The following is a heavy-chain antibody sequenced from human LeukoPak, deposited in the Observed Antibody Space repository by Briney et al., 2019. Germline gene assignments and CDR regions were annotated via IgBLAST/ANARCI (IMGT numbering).Heavy chain of an antibody. Sequence: SETLSLTCAIYGGSFSGYYWSWIRQPPGKGLEWIGEINRSGSTNYNPSLKSRVTISVDTSKKQFSLKLSSVTAADTAVYYCARRKAYYYGSGSYPFDYWGQGTLVTVSS. J-gene: IGHJ4*02. CDR1: GGSFSGYY. CDR3: ARRKAYYYGSGSYPFDY. CDR2: INRSGST. V-gene: IGHV4-34*01. D-gene: IGHD3-10*01.